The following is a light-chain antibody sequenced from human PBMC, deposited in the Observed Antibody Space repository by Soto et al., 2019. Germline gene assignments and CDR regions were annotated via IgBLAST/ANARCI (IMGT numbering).Light chain of an antibody. V-gene: IGLV3-21*02. J-gene: IGLJ3*02. CDR1: NLGGKR. Sequence: YELTQPPSVSVAPGQTASITCGGNNLGGKRVHWYQQKPGQAPVLVVYDDTDRPSGIPERFAGSNSGNTATLTISRVEAGYEADYYCQVWDTSSDHWVFGGGTKLTVL. CDR2: DDT. CDR3: QVWDTSSDHWV.